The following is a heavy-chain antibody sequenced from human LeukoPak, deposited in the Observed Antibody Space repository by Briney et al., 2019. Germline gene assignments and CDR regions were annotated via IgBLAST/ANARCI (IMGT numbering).Heavy chain of an antibody. V-gene: IGHV3-7*01. CDR1: EFTFSSYA. J-gene: IGHJ4*02. CDR3: ARESGSVTSEVDFDY. Sequence: PGRSLRLSCAASEFTFSSYAMSWVRQAPGKGLEWLATIRQDGSQKYYVDSVKGRFTISRDNAKNSLYLQMNSLRAEDTAVYYCARESGSVTSEVDFDYWGQGTLVTVSS. D-gene: IGHD4-17*01. CDR2: IRQDGSQK.